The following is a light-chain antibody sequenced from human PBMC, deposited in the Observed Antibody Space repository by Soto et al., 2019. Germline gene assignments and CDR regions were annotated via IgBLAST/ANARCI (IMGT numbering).Light chain of an antibody. J-gene: IGLJ2*01. CDR3: CSYAGDSLL. V-gene: IGLV2-23*01. Sequence: QSALTQPGSVSGSPGQAITISGTGTINIVGSYKLVSWYQQHPGKAPKLMIYEGTKRPSGVSDRFSGSKSGNTASLTISGLQAQDEADYYCCSYAGDSLLLGGGTKVTVL. CDR1: INIVGSYKL. CDR2: EGT.